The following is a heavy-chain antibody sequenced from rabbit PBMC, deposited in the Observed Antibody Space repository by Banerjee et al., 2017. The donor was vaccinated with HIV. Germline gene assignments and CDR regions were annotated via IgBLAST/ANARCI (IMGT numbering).Heavy chain of an antibody. D-gene: IGHD4-2*01. CDR2: IEPIFGNT. Sequence: QEQLVESGGGLVQPGGSLKLSCKASGFDFSNYGVSWVRQAPGKGLEWIAYIEPIFGNTYYANWVNGRFTLSSHNAQITLYLQLSSLTAADTATYFCARDPYAGTMGLWGPGPLVTVS. V-gene: IGHV1S47*01. J-gene: IGHJ4*01. CDR3: ARDPYAGTMGL. CDR1: GFDFSNYG.